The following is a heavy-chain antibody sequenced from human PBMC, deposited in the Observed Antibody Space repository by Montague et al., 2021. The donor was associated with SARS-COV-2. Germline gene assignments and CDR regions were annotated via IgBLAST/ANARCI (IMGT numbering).Heavy chain of an antibody. CDR1: GFTFTNSA. J-gene: IGHJ4*02. D-gene: IGHD5-18*01. V-gene: IGHV1-58*01. CDR3: AASRGYGFES. CDR2: IVVGSGNT. Sequence: QSGEEGKKNGTSVRVSCKASGFTFTNSAVQWVRQARGQPLEWIGWIVVGSGNTRFGQKFQEGVTITRDTSTNTACMEMTRLRFEDTAVYYCAASRGYGFESWGQGTLVTVSS.